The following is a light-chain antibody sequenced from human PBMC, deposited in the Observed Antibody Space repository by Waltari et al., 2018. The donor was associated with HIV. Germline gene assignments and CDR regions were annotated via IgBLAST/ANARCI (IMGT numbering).Light chain of an antibody. Sequence: EIVLTQSPGTLSLSPGERATLTCRASQTINRSFLAWYQQKPGQAPRPLVSGASSRANGVSDRFSGSGSGTDFTLTISRLEPEDFAVYYCQQYGGSPLTFGGGTKVEI. V-gene: IGKV3-20*01. CDR2: GAS. CDR1: QTINRSF. J-gene: IGKJ4*01. CDR3: QQYGGSPLT.